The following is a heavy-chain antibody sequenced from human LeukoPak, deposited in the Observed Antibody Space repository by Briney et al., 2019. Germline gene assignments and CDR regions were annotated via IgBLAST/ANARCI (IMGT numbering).Heavy chain of an antibody. Sequence: GESLKISCKGSGYSFTSYRIGWVRQMPGKGLEWMGIIYPGDSDTRYSPSFQGQVTISADKSISTAYLQWSSLKASDTAMYYCARHVYNSGWYLDYWGQGTLVTVSS. D-gene: IGHD6-19*01. CDR1: GYSFTSYR. V-gene: IGHV5-51*01. CDR3: ARHVYNSGWYLDY. J-gene: IGHJ4*02. CDR2: IYPGDSDT.